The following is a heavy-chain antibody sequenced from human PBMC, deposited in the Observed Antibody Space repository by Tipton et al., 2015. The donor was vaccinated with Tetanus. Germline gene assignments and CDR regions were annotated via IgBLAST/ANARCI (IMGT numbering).Heavy chain of an antibody. CDR1: GGSIRSGGFY. D-gene: IGHD5-24*01. CDR3: ARGIDAYKTGNY. J-gene: IGHJ4*02. Sequence: TLSLTCTVSGGSIRSGGFYWSWIRQPPGKGLEWIGEVHPSGGTSYNPSLESRVTISIDTSKNQFSLKLTSLTAADTSVYFCARGIDAYKTGNYWGQGTLVPVSS. V-gene: IGHV4-61*08. CDR2: VHPSGGT.